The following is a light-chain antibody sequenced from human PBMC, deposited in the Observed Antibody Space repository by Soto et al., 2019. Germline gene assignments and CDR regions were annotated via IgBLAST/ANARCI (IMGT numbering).Light chain of an antibody. CDR3: SSYAGTKTLV. Sequence: QSALTQPPSASGSLGQSVTISCTGTIGDIGSYYYVSWYQQHPGKAPKLIIYEVSERPSGVPDRFSGSKSGNTASLTVSGLQAGDEADYHCSSYAGTKTLVFGGGTKLTVL. CDR1: IGDIGSYYY. CDR2: EVS. J-gene: IGLJ2*01. V-gene: IGLV2-8*01.